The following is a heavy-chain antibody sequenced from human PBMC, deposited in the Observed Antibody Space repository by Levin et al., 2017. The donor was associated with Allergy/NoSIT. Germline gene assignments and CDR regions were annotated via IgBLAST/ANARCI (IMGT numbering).Heavy chain of an antibody. V-gene: IGHV3-33*01. CDR1: GFTFSSYG. D-gene: IGHD2-2*01. CDR3: AREVIVVVPAAMYYYGMDA. CDR2: IWYDGSNK. Sequence: GESLKISCAASGFTFSSYGMHWVRQAPGKGLEWVAVIWYDGSNKYYADSVKGRFTISRDNSKNTLYLQMNSLRAEDTAVYYCAREVIVVVPAAMYYYGMDAWGQGTTVTVSS. J-gene: IGHJ6*02.